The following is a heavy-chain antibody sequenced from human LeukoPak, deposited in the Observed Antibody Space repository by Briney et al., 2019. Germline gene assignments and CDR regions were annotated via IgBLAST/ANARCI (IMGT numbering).Heavy chain of an antibody. CDR3: ARSSTPFDY. V-gene: IGHV1-8*02. Sequence: GASVKVSCKASGYTFTGYYMHWVRQATGQGLEWMGWVNPNSGNTGYAQKFQGRVTMTRNTSISTAYMELSSLRSEDTAVYYCARSSTPFDYWGQGTLVTVSS. CDR1: GYTFTGYY. J-gene: IGHJ4*02. D-gene: IGHD2-2*01. CDR2: VNPNSGNT.